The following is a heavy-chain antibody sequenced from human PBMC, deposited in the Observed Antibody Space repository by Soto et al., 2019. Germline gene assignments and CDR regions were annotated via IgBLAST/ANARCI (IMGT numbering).Heavy chain of an antibody. V-gene: IGHV4-59*12. D-gene: IGHD3-10*01. J-gene: IGHJ4*02. CDR1: GGSINSSY. CDR3: ARLVYDTRLNYMYFDF. Sequence: SETLSLTCTVSGGSINSSYWSWIRQPPGKGLEYIGYIHYSGSTNYNPSLKGRVTISVDTSKNQFSLKLTSVTAADTAIYFCARLVYDTRLNYMYFDFWGQGALVTVSS. CDR2: IHYSGST.